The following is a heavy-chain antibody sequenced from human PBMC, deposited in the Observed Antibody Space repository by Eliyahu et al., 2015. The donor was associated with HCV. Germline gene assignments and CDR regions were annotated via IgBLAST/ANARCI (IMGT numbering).Heavy chain of an antibody. V-gene: IGHV3-48*03. Sequence: EVQLVXSGGGXVEPGGSLXLSCAAXGXXVNDYEMNWVRQAPGKGLEWISFISSSGKTTYYIDSVKGRFTISRDSATNSLFLQMNSLRAEDTAVYYCARERSTSDPAFDYWGQGTLVTVSS. CDR3: ARERSTSDPAFDY. CDR2: ISSSGKTT. J-gene: IGHJ4*02. D-gene: IGHD2/OR15-2a*01. CDR1: GXXVNDYE.